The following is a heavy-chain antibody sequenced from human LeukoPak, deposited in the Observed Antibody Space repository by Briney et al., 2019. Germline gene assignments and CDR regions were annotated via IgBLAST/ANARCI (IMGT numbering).Heavy chain of an antibody. J-gene: IGHJ5*02. CDR1: GFTFSSYA. Sequence: QTGGSMRLSCAASGFTFSSYAMSWVRQAPGKGLEWVSAISGSGGSTYYADSVKGRFTISRDNSKNTLYLQMNSLRAEDTAVYDCAKGAHPGNYGWFDPWGQGTLVTVSS. CDR3: AKGAHPGNYGWFDP. V-gene: IGHV3-23*01. CDR2: ISGSGGST. D-gene: IGHD4-11*01.